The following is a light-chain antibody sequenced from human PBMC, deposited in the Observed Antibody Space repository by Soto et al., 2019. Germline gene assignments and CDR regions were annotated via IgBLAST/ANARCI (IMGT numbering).Light chain of an antibody. CDR3: QQYNSCPT. CDR2: GAS. Sequence: EIVLTQSPATLSVSPGERATLSCRASQSVSSNLAWYQQKPGQATLLLYYGASTRAAGIPGRCSGGAARTELPLTISSRADDFFAVYCCQQYNSCPTFGQGTKVDIK. CDR1: QSVSSN. V-gene: IGKV3-15*01. J-gene: IGKJ1*01.